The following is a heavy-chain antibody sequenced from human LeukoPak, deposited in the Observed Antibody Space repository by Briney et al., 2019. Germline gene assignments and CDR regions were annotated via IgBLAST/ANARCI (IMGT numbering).Heavy chain of an antibody. V-gene: IGHV3-48*03. J-gene: IGHJ4*02. D-gene: IGHD3-22*01. Sequence: GGSLRLSCAASGFTFSSYEMNWVRQAPGKGLEWVSYISSSGSTIYYADSVKGRFTISRDNAKNSLYLQMNSLRAEDTAVYYCASGSSGNFDYWGQGTLVTVSS. CDR3: ASGSSGNFDY. CDR1: GFTFSSYE. CDR2: ISSSGSTI.